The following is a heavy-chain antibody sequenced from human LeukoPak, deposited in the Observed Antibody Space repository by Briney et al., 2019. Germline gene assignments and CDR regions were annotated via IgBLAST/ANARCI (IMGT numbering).Heavy chain of an antibody. V-gene: IGHV3-23*01. D-gene: IGHD3-16*02. CDR3: AKDLSSIMITFEGVIAPGY. CDR1: GFTFSNHG. J-gene: IGHJ4*02. CDR2: ISPSGDIR. Sequence: GGSLRLSCAASGFTFSNHGMNWVRQAPGKGLEWVSGISPSGDIRYYADPVKGRFTISRDNSKNTLYLEVISLTAEDTAVYYCAKDLSSIMITFEGVIAPGYWGQGTLVTVSS.